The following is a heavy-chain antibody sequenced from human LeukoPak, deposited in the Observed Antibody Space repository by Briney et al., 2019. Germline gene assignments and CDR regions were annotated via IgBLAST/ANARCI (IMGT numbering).Heavy chain of an antibody. CDR3: TRRGGISSSDWFDP. D-gene: IGHD6-6*01. Sequence: SETLSLTCTVSGGSISNYYWSWIRQPPGKGLEWIGYVYYTGSTSYNPSLKSRVTISGDTSKNQFSLKLSSVTAADTAVYYCTRRGGISSSDWFDPWGQGTLVIVSS. CDR1: GGSISNYY. CDR2: VYYTGST. J-gene: IGHJ5*02. V-gene: IGHV4-59*08.